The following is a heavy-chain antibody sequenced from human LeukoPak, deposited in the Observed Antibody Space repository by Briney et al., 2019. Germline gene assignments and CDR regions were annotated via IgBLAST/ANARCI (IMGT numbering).Heavy chain of an antibody. Sequence: GRSLRLSCAASGFTFDNYAMNWVRQVPGKGLEWISLISWNSGTIGYADSVKGRFTISRDNSKNSLYLQMNSLRTEDTTLYYCAKDNQGSGWYWFDPWGQGTLVTVSS. CDR1: GFTFDNYA. V-gene: IGHV3-9*01. D-gene: IGHD6-19*01. CDR2: ISWNSGTI. CDR3: AKDNQGSGWYWFDP. J-gene: IGHJ5*02.